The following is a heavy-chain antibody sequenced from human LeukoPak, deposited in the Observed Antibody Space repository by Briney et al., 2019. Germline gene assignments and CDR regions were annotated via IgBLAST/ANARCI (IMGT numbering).Heavy chain of an antibody. V-gene: IGHV1-18*01. D-gene: IGHD2-2*03. CDR3: ARPYEEGRGFYLDN. CDR2: ISTYRHST. CDR1: GYTFSGCG. Sequence: ASVKLTCKASGYTFSGCGDNWGRQAPGQGLEWMGWISTYRHSTNFVEKFQGRVTLTSDTSTSTVYMELRSLRSDDTAVYYCARPYEEGRGFYLDNWGQGTLVTVSS. J-gene: IGHJ4*02.